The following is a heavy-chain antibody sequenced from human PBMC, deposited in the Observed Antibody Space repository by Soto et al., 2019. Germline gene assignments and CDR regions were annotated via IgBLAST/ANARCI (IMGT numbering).Heavy chain of an antibody. CDR1: GGTFSSYA. CDR3: ARGFGYCIVCSCCWNENLLSL. Sequence: GASVKVSCKASGGTFSSYAISWVRQAPGQGLEWMGGIIPIFGTANYAQKFQGRVTITADESTSTAYMELSSLRSEDTAVYYCARGFGYCIVCSCCWNENLLSLWAQGSLVTVSS. CDR2: IIPIFGTA. D-gene: IGHD2-15*01. V-gene: IGHV1-69*13. J-gene: IGHJ4*01.